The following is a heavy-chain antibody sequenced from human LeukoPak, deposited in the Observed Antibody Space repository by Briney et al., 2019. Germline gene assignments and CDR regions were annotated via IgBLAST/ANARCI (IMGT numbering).Heavy chain of an antibody. CDR1: GFIFSNYG. D-gene: IGHD4/OR15-4a*01. CDR3: SPNPTSANPPFDD. J-gene: IGHJ4*01. Sequence: RGRCLRLACAVAGFIFSNYGMHWVRHPRGEWLEWVALIWYDGSNKYYADSVKGRFTISRDNSINTLYLQMHSPRSELSVVVYRSPNPTSANPPFDDWGQGTPVTVSP. V-gene: IGHV3-33*01. CDR2: IWYDGSNK.